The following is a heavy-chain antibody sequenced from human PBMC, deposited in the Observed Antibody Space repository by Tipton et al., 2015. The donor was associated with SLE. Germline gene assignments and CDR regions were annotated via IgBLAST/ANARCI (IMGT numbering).Heavy chain of an antibody. V-gene: IGHV4-61*09. CDR2: IYTSGNT. J-gene: IGHJ4*02. CDR3: ARQVIVGASGRDY. D-gene: IGHD1-26*01. CDR1: GGSFSSGNYY. Sequence: TLSLTCTVSGGSFSSGNYYWRWIRQPAGKGLEWIGHIYTSGNTIYNPSLKSRVTISVDTSKNQFSLKLNSVTAADTAVYYCARQVIVGASGRDYWGQGTLVTVSS.